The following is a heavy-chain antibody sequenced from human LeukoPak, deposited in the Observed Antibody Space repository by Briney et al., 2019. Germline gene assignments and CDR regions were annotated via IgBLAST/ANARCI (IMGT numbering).Heavy chain of an antibody. Sequence: ASVKVSCKASGYTFTGYYMHWVRQAPGQGLEWMGRINPNSGGTDHAQKFQGRVTMTRDTSISTAYMELSRLRSDDTAVYYCARTGYGSGSYNYYFDYWGQGTLVTVSS. J-gene: IGHJ4*02. CDR2: INPNSGGT. CDR3: ARTGYGSGSYNYYFDY. D-gene: IGHD3-10*01. CDR1: GYTFTGYY. V-gene: IGHV1-2*06.